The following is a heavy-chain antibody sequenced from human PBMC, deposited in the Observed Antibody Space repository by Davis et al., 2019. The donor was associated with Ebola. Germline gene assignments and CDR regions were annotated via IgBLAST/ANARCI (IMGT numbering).Heavy chain of an antibody. J-gene: IGHJ4*02. Sequence: GESLKISCKGSGYTFTSYWIGWVRQMPGKGLEWMGIIYPGDSDTGYSPSFQGQVTISADKSISTAYLQWSSLKASDTAITYCARLGDYVFDYWGQGTLVIVSS. V-gene: IGHV5-51*01. CDR3: ARLGDYVFDY. CDR2: IYPGDSDT. CDR1: GYTFTSYW. D-gene: IGHD4-17*01.